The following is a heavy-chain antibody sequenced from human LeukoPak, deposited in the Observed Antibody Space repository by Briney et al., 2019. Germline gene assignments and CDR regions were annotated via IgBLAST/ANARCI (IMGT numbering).Heavy chain of an antibody. V-gene: IGHV4-30-2*01. CDR1: GGSISSGGYS. J-gene: IGHJ4*02. CDR3: ARGGRELPFDY. D-gene: IGHD1-26*01. Sequence: KPSETLSLTCAVSGGSISSGGYSWSWIRQPPGEGLEWIGYIYHSGSTYYNPSLKSRVTISVDRSKNQFSLKLSSVTAADTAVYYCARGGRELPFDYWGQGTLVTVSS. CDR2: IYHSGST.